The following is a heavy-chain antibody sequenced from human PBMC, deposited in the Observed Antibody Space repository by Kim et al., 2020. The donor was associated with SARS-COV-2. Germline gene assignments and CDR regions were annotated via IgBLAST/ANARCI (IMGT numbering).Heavy chain of an antibody. Sequence: GESLKISCKGSGYSFTSYWISWVRQMPGKGLEWMGRIDPSDSYTNYSPSYQGHVTIPADKSISTAYLPWSSLKASDTAMYYCARHGNIAAAGFSWFDPWGQGTLVTVSS. CDR1: GYSFTSYW. J-gene: IGHJ5*02. CDR2: IDPSDSYT. CDR3: ARHGNIAAAGFSWFDP. D-gene: IGHD6-13*01. V-gene: IGHV5-10-1*01.